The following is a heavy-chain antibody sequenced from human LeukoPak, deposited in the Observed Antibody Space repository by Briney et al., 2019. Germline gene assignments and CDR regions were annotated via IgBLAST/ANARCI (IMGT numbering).Heavy chain of an antibody. J-gene: IGHJ4*02. CDR3: AKVMGAYYGSGSD. Sequence: GGSLRLSCAASGFTFSSYGMHWVRQAPGKGLEWVAVIWYDGSNKYYADSVKGRFTISRDNSKNTLYLQMNNLRVDDTAVYYCAKVMGAYYGSGSDWGQGTLVTVSS. CDR1: GFTFSSYG. D-gene: IGHD3-10*01. V-gene: IGHV3-30*02. CDR2: IWYDGSNK.